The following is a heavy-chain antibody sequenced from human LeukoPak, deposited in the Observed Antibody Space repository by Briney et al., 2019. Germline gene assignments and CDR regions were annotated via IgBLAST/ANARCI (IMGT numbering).Heavy chain of an antibody. J-gene: IGHJ4*02. CDR2: ISSSSSSI. Sequence: GRTLRLSCADSGFTFSTYNMNWVRQAPGKGLEWVSYISSSSSSIYYADSVKGRFTISRDNAKNSLYLQMNSLRDEDTAVYYCARSITMVHYSFDYWGQGTLVTVSS. CDR1: GFTFSTYN. V-gene: IGHV3-48*02. D-gene: IGHD3-10*01. CDR3: ARSITMVHYSFDY.